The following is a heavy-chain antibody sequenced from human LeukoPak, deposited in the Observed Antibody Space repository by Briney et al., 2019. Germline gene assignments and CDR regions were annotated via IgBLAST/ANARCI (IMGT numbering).Heavy chain of an antibody. CDR2: ISVYNGNT. J-gene: IGHJ4*02. CDR3: ARGLGSLDY. Sequence: ASVKVSCEASGYAFTTYGLTWVRQAPGQGLEWMGWISVYNGNTNYAQKFQGRVTLTTDTSTSTAYMDLSSLRSDDTAVYYCARGLGSLDYWGQGTRLTVSS. D-gene: IGHD3-10*01. V-gene: IGHV1-18*01. CDR1: GYAFTTYG.